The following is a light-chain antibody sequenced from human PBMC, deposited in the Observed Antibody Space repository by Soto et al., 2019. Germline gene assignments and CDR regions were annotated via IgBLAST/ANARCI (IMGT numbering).Light chain of an antibody. V-gene: IGKV3-20*01. CDR2: GAS. CDR3: QQYGWSLYT. CDR1: QSVSSSY. Sequence: IVLTQSPGTLSLSPGERATLSCRASQSVSSSYLAWYQQKPGQAPRLLIYGASSRATGIPDWFSGSGAGTDFTLTISRLEPEDFAVYYCQQYGWSLYTFGQGTELEIK. J-gene: IGKJ2*01.